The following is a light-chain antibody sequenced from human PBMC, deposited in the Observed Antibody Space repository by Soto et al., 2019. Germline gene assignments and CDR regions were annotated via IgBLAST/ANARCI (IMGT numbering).Light chain of an antibody. J-gene: IGKJ5*01. CDR2: GAS. CDR1: QSVSSSY. Sequence: EIVLTQSPGTLALSSGERATISCRASQSVSSSYLAWYQQKPGQAPRLLIYGASSRATGIPDRFSGSGSGTDFTLTISRLDPEDFAVYYCQQYGSSPITFGQRTRLELK. CDR3: QQYGSSPIT. V-gene: IGKV3-20*01.